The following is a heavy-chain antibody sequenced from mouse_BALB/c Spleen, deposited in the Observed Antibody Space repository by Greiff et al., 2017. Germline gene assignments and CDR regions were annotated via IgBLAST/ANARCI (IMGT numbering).Heavy chain of an antibody. D-gene: IGHD4-1*01. Sequence: EVQGVESGGGLVKPGGSLKLSCAASGFTFSSYTMSWVRQTPEKRLEWVATISSGGSYTYYPDSVKGRFTISRDNAKNTLYLQMSSLKSEDTAMYYCTREGETGAWFAYWGQGTLVTVSA. CDR3: TREGETGAWFAY. V-gene: IGHV5-6-4*01. J-gene: IGHJ3*01. CDR1: GFTFSSYT. CDR2: ISSGGSYT.